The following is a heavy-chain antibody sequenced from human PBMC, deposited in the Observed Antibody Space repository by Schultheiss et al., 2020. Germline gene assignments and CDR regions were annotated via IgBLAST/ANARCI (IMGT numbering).Heavy chain of an antibody. V-gene: IGHV4-59*08. Sequence: SETLSLTCSVSGDSISRNYWSWNRKPPGQGLEWIGYIYYSGSTNYNTSCKSRVTISVDTSKNQFSLKLSSVTDADTAVYYCVSVYCSSTSCSWESYFGMDVWGQGTTVT. CDR2: IYYSGST. D-gene: IGHD2-2*01. CDR1: GDSISRNY. J-gene: IGHJ6*02. CDR3: VSVYCSSTSCSWESYFGMDV.